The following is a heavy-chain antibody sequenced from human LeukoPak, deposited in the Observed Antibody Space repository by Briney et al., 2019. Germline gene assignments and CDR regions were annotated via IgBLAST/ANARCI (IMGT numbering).Heavy chain of an antibody. Sequence: GGSLKLSCAASGFTFSGCDMHWVRQASGKGLEWVGRITTKANTYATAYAASLKGRFTISRDDLTNTAYLQMNNLRIEDTAVYYCTTYKSGHYWGQGVLVTVSS. CDR1: GFTFSGCD. CDR3: TTYKSGHY. J-gene: IGHJ4*02. CDR2: ITTKANTYAT. D-gene: IGHD3-3*01. V-gene: IGHV3-73*01.